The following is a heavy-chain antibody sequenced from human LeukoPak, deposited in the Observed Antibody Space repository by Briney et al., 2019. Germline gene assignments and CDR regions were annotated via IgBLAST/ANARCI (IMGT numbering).Heavy chain of an antibody. CDR1: GGSISSSSYY. V-gene: IGHV4-39*01. D-gene: IGHD4-23*01. CDR3: ARHGTLVRRRYFDY. J-gene: IGHJ4*02. CDR2: IYYSGST. Sequence: SETLSLTRTVSGGSISSSSYYWGWIRQPPGKGLEWIGSIYYSGSTYYNPSLKSRVTISVDTSKNQFSLKLSSVTAADTAVYYCARHGTLVRRRYFDYWGQGTLVTVSS.